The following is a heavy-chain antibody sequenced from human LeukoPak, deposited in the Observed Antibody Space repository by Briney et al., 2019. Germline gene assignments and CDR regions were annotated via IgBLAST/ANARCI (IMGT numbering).Heavy chain of an antibody. Sequence: SETLSLTCAVYGGSFSGYYWGWIRQPPGKGLEWIGSIYYSGSTYYNPSLKSRVTISVDTFKNQFSLKLSSVTAADTAVYYCARDLSVLLWFGEFHWFDPWGQGTLVTVSS. CDR2: IYYSGST. D-gene: IGHD3-10*01. J-gene: IGHJ5*02. V-gene: IGHV4-34*01. CDR1: GGSFSGYY. CDR3: ARDLSVLLWFGEFHWFDP.